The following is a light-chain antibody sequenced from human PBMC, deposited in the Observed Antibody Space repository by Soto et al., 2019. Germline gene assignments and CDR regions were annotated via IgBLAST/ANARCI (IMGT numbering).Light chain of an antibody. CDR2: GAS. CDR1: QSVSSSH. CDR3: QQYGSSVIT. V-gene: IGKV3-20*01. Sequence: EIVLTQSPGTLSLSPGERATLSCRASQSVSSSHLAWYQQKPGPAPTLLIYGASSRATRIPDRFSGSGSRTDFTLTICRLEPADFAVYYSQQYGSSVITFEQRTRLEIK. J-gene: IGKJ5*01.